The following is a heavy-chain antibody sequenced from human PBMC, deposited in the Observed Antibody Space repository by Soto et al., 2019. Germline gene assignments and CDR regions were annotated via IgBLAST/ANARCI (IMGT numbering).Heavy chain of an antibody. Sequence: QVQLVQSVAEVKTPGASVKVSCKASGYTFPRYDITWVRPAAGHGLVWMGWMNPNSRNTGYAQTFQGRVTMTSNTPVSTADTELSSLRPEDTAVYYCSRGWYYGSGSPCDPWGPGTLVTVSS. CDR2: MNPNSRNT. J-gene: IGHJ5*02. D-gene: IGHD3-10*01. V-gene: IGHV1-8*01. CDR1: GYTFPRYD. CDR3: SRGWYYGSGSPCDP.